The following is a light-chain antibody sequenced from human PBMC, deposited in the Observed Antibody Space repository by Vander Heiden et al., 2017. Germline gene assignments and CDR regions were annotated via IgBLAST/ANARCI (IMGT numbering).Light chain of an antibody. J-gene: IGLJ1*01. CDR2: EVS. Sequence: QSPLTQPPSASGSPGQSVTLSCTGTSSDVGGYNYVSWYQQHPGEAPKLMIYEVSKRPSGVPDRFSGSKSGNTASLTVSGLQAEDEADYYCSSYEGSNNYVFGTGTKVTV. V-gene: IGLV2-8*01. CDR1: SSDVGGYNY. CDR3: SSYEGSNNYV.